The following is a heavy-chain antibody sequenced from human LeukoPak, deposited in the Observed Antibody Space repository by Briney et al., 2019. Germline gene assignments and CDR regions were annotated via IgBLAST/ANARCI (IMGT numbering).Heavy chain of an antibody. CDR1: GFTFRSFE. CDR2: ISGSSSYI. V-gene: IGHV3-21*01. J-gene: IGHJ4*02. D-gene: IGHD1-14*01. CDR3: GRAKPGGDY. Sequence: PGGSLRLSCAASGFTFRSFEMNWVRQAPGKGLEWVSSISGSSSYIYYADSVKGRFTVSRDNAKNTLYLQMNSLRAEDTAVYYCGRAKPGGDYWGQGTLVTVSS.